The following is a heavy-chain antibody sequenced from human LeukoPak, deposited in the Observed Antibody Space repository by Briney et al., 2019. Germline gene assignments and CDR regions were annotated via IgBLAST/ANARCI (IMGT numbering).Heavy chain of an antibody. CDR3: ARSPTRAIAARVYWYFDL. J-gene: IGHJ2*01. D-gene: IGHD6-6*01. Sequence: SETLSLTCAVYGGSFSGYYWSWIRQPPGKGLEWIGEINHSGSTNYNPPLKSRVTISVDTSKNQFSLKLSSVTAADTAVYYCARSPTRAIAARVYWYFDLWGRGTLVTVSS. CDR1: GGSFSGYY. V-gene: IGHV4-34*01. CDR2: INHSGST.